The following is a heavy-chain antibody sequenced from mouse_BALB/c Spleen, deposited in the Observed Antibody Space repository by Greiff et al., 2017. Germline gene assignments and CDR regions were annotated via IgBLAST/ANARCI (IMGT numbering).Heavy chain of an antibody. D-gene: IGHD4-1*01. CDR1: GYTFSSYW. J-gene: IGHJ1*01. Sequence: VQLKESGAELMKPGASVKISCKATGYTFSSYWIEWVKQRPGHGLEWIGEILPGSGSTNYNEKFKGKATFTADTSSNTAYMQLSSLTSEDSAVYYCARGVNWDGWYFDVWGAGTTVTVSS. CDR2: ILPGSGST. V-gene: IGHV1-9*01. CDR3: ARGVNWDGWYFDV.